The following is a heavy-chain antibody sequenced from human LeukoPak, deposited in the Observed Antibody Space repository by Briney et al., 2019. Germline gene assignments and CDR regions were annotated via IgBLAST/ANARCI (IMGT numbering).Heavy chain of an antibody. CDR2: TYYRSRWYN. D-gene: IGHD2-8*02. CDR3: ARSTGWLNGH. J-gene: IGHJ4*02. CDR1: GDSVSSMNAA. Sequence: SQTLSLTCAISGDSVSSMNAAWSWIRQSPSRGLEWLGRTYYRSRWYNDYAVSLKSRITIKPDTSKNQFSLQLNSVTPEDSAIYYCARSTGWLNGHWGQGTLVTVSS. V-gene: IGHV6-1*01.